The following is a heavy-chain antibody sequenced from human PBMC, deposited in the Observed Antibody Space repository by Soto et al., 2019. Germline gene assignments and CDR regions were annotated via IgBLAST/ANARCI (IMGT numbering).Heavy chain of an antibody. V-gene: IGHV3-30-3*01. Sequence: QVQLVESGGGVVQPGRSLRLSCAASGFTFSSYAMHWVRQAPGKGLEWVAVISYDGSNKYYADSVKGRFTISRDNSKNTLYLQMNSLRAEDTAVYYWARGAGVAYFDYWGQGTLVTVSS. CDR1: GFTFSSYA. J-gene: IGHJ4*02. CDR2: ISYDGSNK. D-gene: IGHD5-12*01. CDR3: ARGAGVAYFDY.